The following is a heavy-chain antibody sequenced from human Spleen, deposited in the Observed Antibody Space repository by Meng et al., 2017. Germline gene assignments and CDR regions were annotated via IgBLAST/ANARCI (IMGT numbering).Heavy chain of an antibody. D-gene: IGHD3-10*01. V-gene: IGHV1-18*01. CDR3: ARGTPGRSYSDY. J-gene: IGHJ4*02. CDR2: FVSNADT. Sequence: QAQLLQAGSEVKKPGASVWISCKASGYTPASYGISWFSQAPGQGLEWMGWFVSNADTYPAQKFQGRVTMTRDTHTSTDFMELRSLRFDDTAVYYCARGTPGRSYSDYWGQGTLVTVSS. CDR1: GYTPASYG.